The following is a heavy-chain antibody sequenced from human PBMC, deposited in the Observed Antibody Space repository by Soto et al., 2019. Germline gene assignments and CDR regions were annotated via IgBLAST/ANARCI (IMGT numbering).Heavy chain of an antibody. Sequence: SCKGSGYSFTSYWIGWVRQMPGKGLEWMGIIYPGDSDTRYSPSFQGQVTISADKSISTAYLQWSSLKASDTAMYYCARTVDTAIGHSFYYYGMDVWGQGTTVTVSS. CDR2: IYPGDSDT. CDR1: GYSFTSYW. D-gene: IGHD5-18*01. CDR3: ARTVDTAIGHSFYYYGMDV. J-gene: IGHJ6*02. V-gene: IGHV5-51*01.